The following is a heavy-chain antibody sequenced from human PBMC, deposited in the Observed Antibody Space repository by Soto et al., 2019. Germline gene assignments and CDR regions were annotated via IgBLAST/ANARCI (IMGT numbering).Heavy chain of an antibody. CDR1: GFTFSSYR. Sequence: GGSRRLSCEASGFTFSSYRMNWVRQAPGKGLEWVSSISSSSSYIYYADSVKGRFTISRDNAKNSLYLQMNSLRAEDTAVYYCARGRIAVAGTLSWFDPWGQGTLVTVSS. CDR2: ISSSSSYI. J-gene: IGHJ5*02. CDR3: ARGRIAVAGTLSWFDP. V-gene: IGHV3-21*01. D-gene: IGHD6-19*01.